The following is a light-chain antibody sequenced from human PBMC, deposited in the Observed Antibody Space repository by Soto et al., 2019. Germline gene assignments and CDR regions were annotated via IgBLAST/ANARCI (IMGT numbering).Light chain of an antibody. CDR2: DAS. Sequence: DIQMTQSPSTLSASVGDRVTITRRASQSISGWLAWYQQKPGKAPELLIYDASSLESGVPSRFSGSGSGTEFTLTISSLQPDDFATYYCQQYNSYLYTFGQGTKLEIK. J-gene: IGKJ2*01. CDR1: QSISGW. V-gene: IGKV1-5*01. CDR3: QQYNSYLYT.